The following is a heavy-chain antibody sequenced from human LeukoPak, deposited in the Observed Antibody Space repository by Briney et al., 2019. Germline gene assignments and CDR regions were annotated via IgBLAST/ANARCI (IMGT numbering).Heavy chain of an antibody. Sequence: SVKVSCKASGGTFSSYAISWVRQAPGQGLEWMGRIIPIFGIANYAQKFQGRVTITADKSTSTAYMELSSLRSEDTAVYYCAGPPSPSSLDAFDIWGQGTMVTVPS. CDR3: AGPPSPSSLDAFDI. CDR2: IIPIFGIA. D-gene: IGHD6-13*01. CDR1: GGTFSSYA. J-gene: IGHJ3*02. V-gene: IGHV1-69*04.